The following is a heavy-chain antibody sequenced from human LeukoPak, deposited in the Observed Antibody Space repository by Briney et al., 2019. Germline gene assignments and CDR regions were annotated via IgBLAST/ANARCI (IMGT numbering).Heavy chain of an antibody. V-gene: IGHV4-38-2*02. CDR2: ISYSGST. CDR1: GYSISSGYY. D-gene: IGHD6-6*01. Sequence: SETLSLTCTVSGYSISSGYYWGWIRQTPGKGLEWIGSISYSGSTYYNPSLKSRVTISVDTSKNQFSLKLSSVTAADTAVYYCARTTDASITAHWGQGTLVTVSS. J-gene: IGHJ4*02. CDR3: ARTTDASITAH.